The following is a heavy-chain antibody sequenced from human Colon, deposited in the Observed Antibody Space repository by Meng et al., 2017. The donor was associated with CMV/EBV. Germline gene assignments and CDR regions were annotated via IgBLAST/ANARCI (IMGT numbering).Heavy chain of an antibody. CDR1: GFTFSSYA. CDR2: ISGSGGST. CDR3: ARDPRGYGMDV. V-gene: IGHV3-23*01. Sequence: GESLKISCAASGFTFSSYAMSWVRQAPGKGLEWVSAISGSGGSTYYADSVKGRFTISRDNSKNTLYLQMNSLRAEDTATYYCARDPRGYGMDVWGQGTTVTVSS. J-gene: IGHJ6*02.